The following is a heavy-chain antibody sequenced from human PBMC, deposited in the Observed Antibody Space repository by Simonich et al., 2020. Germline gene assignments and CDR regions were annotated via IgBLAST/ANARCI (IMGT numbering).Heavy chain of an antibody. V-gene: IGHV1-2*02. D-gene: IGHD7-27*01. CDR2: INPNSGGT. CDR3: ARGALTGDYYYMDV. J-gene: IGHJ6*03. CDR1: GYTFTGYY. Sequence: QVQLVQSGAEVKKPGASVKVSCKASGYTFTGYYMHWVRQAPGQGLEWKGWINPNSGGTNYAPKFQGRVTMTRDTSISTAYMELSRLRSDDTAVYYCARGALTGDYYYMDVWGKGTTVTVSS.